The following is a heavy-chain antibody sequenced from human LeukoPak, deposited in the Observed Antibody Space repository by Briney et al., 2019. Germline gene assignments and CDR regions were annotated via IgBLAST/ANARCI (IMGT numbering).Heavy chain of an antibody. Sequence: GGSLRLSCVASGFTFEDYAIHWVRQSPRKGPEWVSGISWNSGSIDYADSVKGRFTISRDNAKNSLYLQMNSLRAEDTALYYCAKAGCGSTRCYTNCWGQGTQVTVSS. D-gene: IGHD2-2*01. J-gene: IGHJ4*02. CDR1: GFTFEDYA. CDR3: AKAGCGSTRCYTNC. CDR2: ISWNSGSI. V-gene: IGHV3-9*01.